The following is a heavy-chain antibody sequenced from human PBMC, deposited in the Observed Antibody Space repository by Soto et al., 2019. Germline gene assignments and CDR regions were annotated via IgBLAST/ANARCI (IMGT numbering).Heavy chain of an antibody. V-gene: IGHV4-31*03. D-gene: IGHD3-22*01. CDR3: ARDGRHYYDSSGYYYFDY. CDR1: GGSISSGGYY. CDR2: IYYSGST. J-gene: IGHJ4*02. Sequence: SETLSLTCTVSGGSISSGGYYWSWIRQHPGKGLEWIGYIYYSGSTYYNPSLKSRVTISVDTSKNQFSLKLSSVTAADTAVYYCARDGRHYYDSSGYYYFDYWGQGTLVTVS.